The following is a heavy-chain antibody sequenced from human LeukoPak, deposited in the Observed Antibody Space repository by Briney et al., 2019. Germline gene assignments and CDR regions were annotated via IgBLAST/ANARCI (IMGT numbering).Heavy chain of an antibody. V-gene: IGHV3-11*04. J-gene: IGHJ6*03. D-gene: IGHD2-21*01. Sequence: PGGSLRLSCAASGFTFSDYFMSWIRQAPGKGLEWISYISRSGSTIYYADSMKGRFTISRDNAKNSVYLQMNSLRAEDTAVYYCARPAYCGGDCYSDYYYYMDVWGKGTTVTVSS. CDR2: ISRSGSTI. CDR3: ARPAYCGGDCYSDYYYYMDV. CDR1: GFTFSDYF.